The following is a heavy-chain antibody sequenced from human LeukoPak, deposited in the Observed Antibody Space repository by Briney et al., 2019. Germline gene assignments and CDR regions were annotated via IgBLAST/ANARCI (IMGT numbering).Heavy chain of an antibody. CDR1: GGSFSGYY. J-gene: IGHJ4*02. CDR2: INHSGST. CDR3: ARSSTGNGVHFDY. D-gene: IGHD1-14*01. Sequence: SETLSLTCAVYGGSFSGYYWSWIRQPPGKGLEWIGEINHSGSTNYNPSLKSRVTISVDTSKNQFSLKLSSVTAADTAVYYCARSSTGNGVHFDYWGQGTLVTVSS. V-gene: IGHV4-34*01.